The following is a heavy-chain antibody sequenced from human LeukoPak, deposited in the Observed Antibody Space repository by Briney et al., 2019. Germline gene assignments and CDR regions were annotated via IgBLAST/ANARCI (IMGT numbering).Heavy chain of an antibody. D-gene: IGHD6-19*01. J-gene: IGHJ4*02. CDR3: ARGAVAAPHTGDY. V-gene: IGHV4-34*01. CDR2: INHSGST. CDR1: GGSFSGYY. Sequence: SETLSLTCAVYGGSFSGYYWSWVRQPPGKGLEWIGGINHSGSTNYNPSLKSRVTISVDTSKNQFSLKLSSVTAADTAVYYCARGAVAAPHTGDYWGQGTLVTVSS.